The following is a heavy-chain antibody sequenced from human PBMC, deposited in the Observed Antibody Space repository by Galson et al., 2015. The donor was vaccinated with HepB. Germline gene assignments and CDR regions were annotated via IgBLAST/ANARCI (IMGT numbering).Heavy chain of an antibody. CDR1: GFTFSTYR. V-gene: IGHV3-74*01. Sequence: SLRLSCAASGFTFSTYRMHWVRQAPGKGLVWVSRISSDGSSTNYADSVKGRFTISRDNAKNTLYLQMNSLRAEDTAVYYCARDRFSSSSGWPEYNWFDPWGQGTLVTVSS. CDR2: ISSDGSST. D-gene: IGHD6-19*01. CDR3: ARDRFSSSSGWPEYNWFDP. J-gene: IGHJ5*02.